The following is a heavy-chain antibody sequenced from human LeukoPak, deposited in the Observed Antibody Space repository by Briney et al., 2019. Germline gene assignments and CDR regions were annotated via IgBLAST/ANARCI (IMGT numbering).Heavy chain of an antibody. CDR1: GGSISSYY. V-gene: IGHV4-59*01. J-gene: IGHJ3*02. D-gene: IGHD1-26*01. Sequence: SETLSLTCTVSGGSISSYYWSWIRQPPGKGLEWIGYIYYSGSTNYNPSLKSRVTISVDRSKHQFSLRLSSVTAADTAVYYCAREFIVGSTIGAFDIWGQGTMVTVSS. CDR3: AREFIVGSTIGAFDI. CDR2: IYYSGST.